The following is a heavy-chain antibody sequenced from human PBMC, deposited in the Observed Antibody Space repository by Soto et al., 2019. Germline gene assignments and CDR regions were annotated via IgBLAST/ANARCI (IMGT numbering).Heavy chain of an antibody. CDR3: ARPLGWRDAFDI. D-gene: IGHD2-15*01. Sequence: DVQVVESGGGLVQPGGSLRLSCAASGFIFSSYWMSWVRQAPGKGLEWVANIKQDGSDEYYVDSVKGRFTISRDNAKNSLYLQMNSLIAEDTAVYYCARPLGWRDAFDICGQGTLVTVSS. V-gene: IGHV3-7*01. CDR1: GFIFSSYW. J-gene: IGHJ3*02. CDR2: IKQDGSDE.